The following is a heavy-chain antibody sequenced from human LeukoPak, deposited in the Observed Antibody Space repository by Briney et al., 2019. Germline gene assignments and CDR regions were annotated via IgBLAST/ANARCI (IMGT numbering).Heavy chain of an antibody. CDR1: GGSISSHY. Sequence: PSETLSLTCTVSGGSISSHYWSWIRQPPGKGLEWIGYIYYTGSTNYNPSLKSRVTISVDTSKNQFSLKLSSVTAADTAVYYCARRGGTLGFWFDSWGQGTLVTVSS. D-gene: IGHD3-16*01. V-gene: IGHV4-59*11. J-gene: IGHJ5*01. CDR3: ARRGGTLGFWFDS. CDR2: IYYTGST.